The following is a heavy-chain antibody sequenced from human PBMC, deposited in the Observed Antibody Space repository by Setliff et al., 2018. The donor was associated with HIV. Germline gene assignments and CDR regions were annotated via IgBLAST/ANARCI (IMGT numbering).Heavy chain of an antibody. Sequence: SGGSLRLSCAASGFTFSNSWMNWVRQAPGKGLEWVSSISYDSRFIYHADSMKGRFTISRDNAKKLVYLQMNSLRAEDTAIYYCARDRASSGYYARFDQWGQGTLVTVS. CDR1: GFTFSNSW. CDR2: ISYDSRFI. J-gene: IGHJ4*02. D-gene: IGHD3-22*01. V-gene: IGHV3-21*01. CDR3: ARDRASSGYYARFDQ.